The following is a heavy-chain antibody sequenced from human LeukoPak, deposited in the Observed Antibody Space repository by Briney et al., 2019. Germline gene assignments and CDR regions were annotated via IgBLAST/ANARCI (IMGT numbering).Heavy chain of an antibody. J-gene: IGHJ4*02. V-gene: IGHV4-39*07. Sequence: SETLSLTCTVSGGSISSSSYYWGWIRQPPGKGLEWIGSIYYSGSTYYNPSLKSRVTISVDTSKNQFSLKLSSVTAADTAVYYCARTPDGDYGGYWGQGTLVTVSS. CDR3: ARTPDGDYGGY. CDR1: GGSISSSSYY. D-gene: IGHD4-17*01. CDR2: IYYSGST.